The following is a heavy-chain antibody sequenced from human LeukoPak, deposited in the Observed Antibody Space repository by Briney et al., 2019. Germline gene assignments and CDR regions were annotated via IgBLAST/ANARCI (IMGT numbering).Heavy chain of an antibody. CDR1: GFTVSSNY. CDR3: ARGGNWDFDY. D-gene: IGHD7-27*01. Sequence: GSLRLSCAASGFTVSSNYMSWVRQPPGKGLEWIGEMYNSGTGTYKPSLRSRVTMFFDESKNHFSLKLNSVTAADTAVYYCARGGNWDFDYWGQGVLVFVSS. CDR2: MYNSGTG. J-gene: IGHJ4*02. V-gene: IGHV4-4*02.